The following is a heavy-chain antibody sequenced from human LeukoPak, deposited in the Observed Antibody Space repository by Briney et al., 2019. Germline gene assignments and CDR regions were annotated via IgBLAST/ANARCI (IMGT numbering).Heavy chain of an antibody. D-gene: IGHD1-26*01. V-gene: IGHV1-69*13. J-gene: IGHJ4*02. CDR3: AGGFSGSYWVY. CDR1: GGTFSSHA. CDR2: IIPIFRTA. Sequence: ASVKVSCKASGGTFSSHAISWVRQAPGQGLEWVGGIIPIFRTANYAQKLQGRVTITADESTTTAYMELSSLRSEDTAVYYCAGGFSGSYWVYWGQGTLVTVSS.